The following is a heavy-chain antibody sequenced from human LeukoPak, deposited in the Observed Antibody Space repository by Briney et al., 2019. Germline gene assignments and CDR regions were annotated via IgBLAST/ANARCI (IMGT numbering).Heavy chain of an antibody. J-gene: IGHJ4*02. CDR1: GYSISSGYY. CDR3: ARVANTITMVRGVIGKYFEY. D-gene: IGHD3-10*01. CDR2: MYQSGSA. Sequence: PSETLSLTCTVSGYSISSGYYWGWIRQPPGKRLEWIGNMYQSGSAYYNPSLRSRVTISLDTSKNQFSLDLSSVTAADTAVYYCARVANTITMVRGVIGKYFEYWGQGILVTVSS. V-gene: IGHV4-38-2*02.